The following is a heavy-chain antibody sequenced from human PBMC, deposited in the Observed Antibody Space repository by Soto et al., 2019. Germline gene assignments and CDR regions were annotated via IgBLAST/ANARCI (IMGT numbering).Heavy chain of an antibody. V-gene: IGHV2-5*01. J-gene: IGHJ5*02. CDR3: AHRQRPDCSSTSCSNWFDP. Sequence: GPTLVNPTQTLTLTCTFSGFSLTTSGVGVGWIRQPPGKAPEWLALIYWNDDKRYSPSLKSRLTITKDTSKNQVVLTMTNMDPVDTATYYCAHRQRPDCSSTSCSNWFDPWGQGTLVTVSS. CDR2: IYWNDDK. CDR1: GFSLTTSGVG. D-gene: IGHD2-2*01.